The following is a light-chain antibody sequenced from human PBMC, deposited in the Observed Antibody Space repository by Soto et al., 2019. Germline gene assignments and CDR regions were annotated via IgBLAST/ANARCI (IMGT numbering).Light chain of an antibody. V-gene: IGKV3-20*01. Sequence: EIVLTQSPGTLSLSPGERATLSCRASQIVGSRFLVWYQQKPGQAPRLLTQGASSRATGIPDRFIGSGSGTDFTLTIIRLEPEDFANYYCQQHGSSPSTFGQGTRLEIK. CDR2: GAS. CDR3: QQHGSSPST. J-gene: IGKJ5*01. CDR1: QIVGSRF.